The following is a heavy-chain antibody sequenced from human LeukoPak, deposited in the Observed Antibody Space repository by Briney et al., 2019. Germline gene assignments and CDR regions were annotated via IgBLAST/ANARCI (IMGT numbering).Heavy chain of an antibody. CDR1: GFTFSSYS. CDR3: ARDQVGATSY. Sequence: GGSLRLSCAASGFTFSSYSMNWVRQAPGEGLEWVSYISSLSGTIYYADSVKGRFTISRDNAKKSLYLQMDSLRAEDTAVYYCARDQVGATSYWGQGTLVTVSS. J-gene: IGHJ4*02. D-gene: IGHD1-26*01. CDR2: ISSLSGTI. V-gene: IGHV3-48*01.